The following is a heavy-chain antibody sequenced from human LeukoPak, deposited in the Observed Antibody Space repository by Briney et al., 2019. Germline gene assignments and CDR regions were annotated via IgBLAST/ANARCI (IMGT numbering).Heavy chain of an antibody. V-gene: IGHV1-18*01. D-gene: IGHD2-21*02. CDR1: GYTFTSYG. CDR2: ISAYNGNT. Sequence: ASVKVSCKASGYTFTSYGISWVRQAPGQGLEWMGWISAYNGNTNYAQKLQGRVTMTTDTSTSTAYMELRSLRSDDTAVYYCARDLSMGLRNIVVVPGALGYMDVWGKGTTVTISS. J-gene: IGHJ6*03. CDR3: ARDLSMGLRNIVVVPGALGYMDV.